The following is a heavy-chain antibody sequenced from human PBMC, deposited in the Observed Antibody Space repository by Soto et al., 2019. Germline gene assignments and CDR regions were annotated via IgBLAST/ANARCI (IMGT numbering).Heavy chain of an antibody. D-gene: IGHD3-10*01. CDR3: ARALFGEAYYYYYGMDV. Sequence: LRLSCVASGFTFSSYAMTWVRRAPGKGLEWISTTSGNSDTIFYADSVKGRFTISRDNSKNTLYLQMNSLRAEDTAVYYCARALFGEAYYYYYGMDVWGQGTTVTVSS. V-gene: IGHV3-23*01. CDR1: GFTFSSYA. J-gene: IGHJ6*02. CDR2: TSGNSDTI.